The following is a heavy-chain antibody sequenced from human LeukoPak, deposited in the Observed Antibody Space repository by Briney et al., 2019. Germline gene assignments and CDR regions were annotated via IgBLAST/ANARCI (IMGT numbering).Heavy chain of an antibody. CDR2: IYYSGST. V-gene: IGHV4-39*02. Sequence: KASETLSLTCTVSGGSISSSTYYWGWIRQPPGKGLEWIGSIYYSGSTYYNPSLKSRVTIPIDTSKNHFSLKLSSVTAADTAVYYCARGLGRTTMLNPFDYWGQGTLVTVSS. J-gene: IGHJ4*02. CDR1: GGSISSSTYY. D-gene: IGHD1-1*01. CDR3: ARGLGRTTMLNPFDY.